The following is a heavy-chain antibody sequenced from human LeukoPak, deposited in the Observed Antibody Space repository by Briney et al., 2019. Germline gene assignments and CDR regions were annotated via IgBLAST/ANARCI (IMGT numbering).Heavy chain of an antibody. J-gene: IGHJ4*02. D-gene: IGHD6-19*01. V-gene: IGHV5-51*01. CDR3: ARQAVTGTFDY. Sequence: GESLKISCKGSGYNFDNYWIGWVRQMPGKGPEWMGIIYPGDSDTRYSPSFQGQVTISVDKSISTAYLQWSSLKASDTAMYYCARQAVTGTFDYWGQGTLVTVSS. CDR2: IYPGDSDT. CDR1: GYNFDNYW.